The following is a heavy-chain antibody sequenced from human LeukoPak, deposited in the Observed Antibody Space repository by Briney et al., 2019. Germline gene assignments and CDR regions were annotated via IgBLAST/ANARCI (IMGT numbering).Heavy chain of an antibody. CDR3: ARDRYFDSSGYYYDESDAFDI. V-gene: IGHV3-11*01. J-gene: IGHJ3*02. Sequence: GGSLRLSCAASGFIFSDYYVSWIRQAPGKGLEWVSYISHSGSTIYYADSVKGRFTISRDNAKNSLYLQMNSLRAEDTALYHCARDRYFDSSGYYYDESDAFDIWGQGTMVTVSS. D-gene: IGHD3-22*01. CDR1: GFIFSDYY. CDR2: ISHSGSTI.